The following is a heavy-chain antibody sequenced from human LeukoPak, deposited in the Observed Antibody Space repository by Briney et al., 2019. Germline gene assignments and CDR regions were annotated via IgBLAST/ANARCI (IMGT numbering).Heavy chain of an antibody. CDR2: ISAYNGNT. J-gene: IGHJ3*02. V-gene: IGHV1-18*01. D-gene: IGHD2-21*02. CDR3: ASGGGYCGGDCYDAFDI. Sequence: ASVKVSCKASGYTFTSYGISWVRQAPGQGLEWMGWISAYNGNTNYAQKLQGRVTLTTDTSTSTAYMELRSLRSEDTAVYYCASGGGYCGGDCYDAFDIWGQGTMVTVSS. CDR1: GYTFTSYG.